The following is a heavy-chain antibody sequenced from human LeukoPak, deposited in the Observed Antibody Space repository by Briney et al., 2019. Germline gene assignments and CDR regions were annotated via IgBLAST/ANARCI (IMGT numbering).Heavy chain of an antibody. Sequence: GGSLRLSCAASGFTFSSYGMHWVRQAPGKGLEWVAFIRYDGSNKYHADSVKGRFTISRDNSKNTLYLQMNSLTAEDTAVYYCAREDRYTTGDFDYWGQGTLVTVSS. D-gene: IGHD2-2*02. CDR2: IRYDGSNK. CDR3: AREDRYTTGDFDY. V-gene: IGHV3-30*02. J-gene: IGHJ4*02. CDR1: GFTFSSYG.